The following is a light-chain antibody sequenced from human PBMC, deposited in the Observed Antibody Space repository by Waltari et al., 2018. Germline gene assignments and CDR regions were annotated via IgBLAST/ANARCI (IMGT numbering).Light chain of an antibody. Sequence: SSELTHDPTVSVAMGQTVRITCQGDSLRSYYASWYQQRPGQAPILVFSGNNNRPSGVPDRFSGSSSDNTAVLTITGAQAEDEASYYCHSRDASGVGGSFGGGTKLTVL. CDR1: SLRSYY. CDR2: GNN. CDR3: HSRDASGVGGS. J-gene: IGLJ2*01. V-gene: IGLV3-19*01.